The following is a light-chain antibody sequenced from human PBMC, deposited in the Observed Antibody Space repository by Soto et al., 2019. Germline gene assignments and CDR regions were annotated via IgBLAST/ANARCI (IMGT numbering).Light chain of an antibody. Sequence: ALTQPASVSGSPGQSITISCTGTSSDVGGYNSVSWYRQDPGKAPKLIIYDVTYRPSGVSNRFSGSKSGNTASLTISGLQSEDEADYHCSSFTSSITYVFGTGTKSPS. CDR2: DVT. CDR1: SSDVGGYNS. V-gene: IGLV2-14*01. CDR3: SSFTSSITYV. J-gene: IGLJ1*01.